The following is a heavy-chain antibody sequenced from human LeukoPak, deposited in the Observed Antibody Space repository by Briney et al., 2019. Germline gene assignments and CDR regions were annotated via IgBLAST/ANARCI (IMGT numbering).Heavy chain of an antibody. V-gene: IGHV4-59*01. Sequence: SETLSLTCTVSRGSISGYSWSWIRQSPGGGLEWIGYIYYSGDAAYNPSLRSRVTLSVDTSKNQFSLQLRSVTTADTAVYYCVRGPYGASISKWFDPWGQGTQVIVSP. CDR3: VRGPYGASISKWFDP. CDR1: RGSISGYS. CDR2: IYYSGDA. J-gene: IGHJ5*02. D-gene: IGHD4/OR15-4a*01.